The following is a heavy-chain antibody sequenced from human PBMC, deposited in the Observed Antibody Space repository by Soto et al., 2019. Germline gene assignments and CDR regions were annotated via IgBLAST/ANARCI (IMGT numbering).Heavy chain of an antibody. CDR3: ARDSGVDTAMFGFDL. V-gene: IGHV3-21*01. Sequence: EVQLVESGGGLVKPGGSLRLSCAASGFTFSSYSMNWVRQAPGKGLEWVSSISSSRGHIYYADSLKGRFTISRDNAKNSLYVPMNSLRAEDTAVYYCARDSGVDTAMFGFDLWGRGTLVTVSS. J-gene: IGHJ2*01. D-gene: IGHD5-18*01. CDR2: ISSSRGHI. CDR1: GFTFSSYS.